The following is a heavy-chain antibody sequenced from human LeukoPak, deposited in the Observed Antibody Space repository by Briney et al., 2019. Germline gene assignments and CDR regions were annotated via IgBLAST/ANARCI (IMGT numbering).Heavy chain of an antibody. D-gene: IGHD3-10*01. CDR2: ISAYNGNT. Sequence: ASVKVSCKASGYTFTSYGISWVRQAPGQGLEWMGWISAYNGNTNYAQNLQGRVTMTTDTSTSTAYMEPRSLRSDDTAVYYCARDIHYGSGSYYNAGPYFGYWGQGTLVTVSS. CDR3: ARDIHYGSGSYYNAGPYFGY. CDR1: GYTFTSYG. J-gene: IGHJ4*02. V-gene: IGHV1-18*01.